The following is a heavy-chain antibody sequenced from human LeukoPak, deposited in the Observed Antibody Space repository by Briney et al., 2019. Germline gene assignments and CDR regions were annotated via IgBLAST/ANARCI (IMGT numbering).Heavy chain of an antibody. V-gene: IGHV3-30*02. CDR1: GFTFSSYG. J-gene: IGHJ4*02. D-gene: IGHD1-26*01. CDR2: IRHDGTNK. Sequence: GGSLRLSCAASGFTFSSYGMHWVRQAPGKGLEWVAFIRHDGTNKYYADSVKGRFNISRDISMNTLCLQMNSLRDEDTAVYYCAKDGRGDQGDYWGQGTLVTVSS. CDR3: AKDGRGDQGDY.